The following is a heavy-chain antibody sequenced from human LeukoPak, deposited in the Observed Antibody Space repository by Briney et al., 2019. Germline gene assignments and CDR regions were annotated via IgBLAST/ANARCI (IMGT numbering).Heavy chain of an antibody. CDR2: VNHSGST. D-gene: IGHD6-13*01. Sequence: PSETLSLTCAVYGGSFSGYYWSWIRQPPGKGLEWIGEVNHSGSTNHNPSLKSRVTMSVDTSKNQFSLKLSSVTAADTAVYYCARGEAAAGPMDYMDVWDTGATVTVSS. CDR1: GGSFSGYY. CDR3: ARGEAAAGPMDYMDV. J-gene: IGHJ6*03. V-gene: IGHV4-34*01.